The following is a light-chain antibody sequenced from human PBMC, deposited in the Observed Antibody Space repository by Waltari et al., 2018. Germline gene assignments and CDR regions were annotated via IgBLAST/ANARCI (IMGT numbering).Light chain of an antibody. V-gene: IGKV1-5*03. J-gene: IGKJ4*01. CDR3: QQYHSDLLS. Sequence: DIQMTQSPSTLSASVGARVTMTCRASQRSDRGLAWYQQKPGKAPRVIIYESSSLENWVPSSVSGSGFGTEFTRTINNLQPDDFATYYCQQYHSDLLSFGGGTRVEIK. CDR2: ESS. CDR1: QRSDRG.